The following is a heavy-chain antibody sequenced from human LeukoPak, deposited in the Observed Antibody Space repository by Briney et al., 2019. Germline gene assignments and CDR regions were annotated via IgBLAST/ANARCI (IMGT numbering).Heavy chain of an antibody. CDR2: IYYSGST. CDR3: ARHTGPGVNPYFDY. J-gene: IGHJ4*02. D-gene: IGHD1-14*01. Sequence: PSETLSLTCSVSGASISSSDYYWGWIRQPPGKGLEWIGSIYYSGSTYYNPSLKSRVTISVDTSKNQFSLKLSSVTAADTAVYYCARHTGPGVNPYFDYWGQGTLVTVSS. V-gene: IGHV4-39*01. CDR1: GASISSSDYY.